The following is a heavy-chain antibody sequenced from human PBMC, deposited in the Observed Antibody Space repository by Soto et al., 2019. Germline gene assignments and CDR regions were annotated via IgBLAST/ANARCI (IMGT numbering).Heavy chain of an antibody. CDR2: IIHILGIA. Sequence: QVQLVQSGAEVKKPGSSVKVSCKASGGTFSSYSISWVRQAPGQGLEWMGRIIHILGIANYAQKFQGRVTITVDKSTSTAYMELSSLRSEDTAVYYCDRDRAYSGAGNGGWFDPWGQGTLVTVSS. CDR3: DRDRAYSGAGNGGWFDP. CDR1: GGTFSSYS. V-gene: IGHV1-69*08. J-gene: IGHJ5*02. D-gene: IGHD3-10*01.